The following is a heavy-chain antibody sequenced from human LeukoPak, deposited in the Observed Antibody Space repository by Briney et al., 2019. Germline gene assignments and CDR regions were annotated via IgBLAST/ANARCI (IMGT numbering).Heavy chain of an antibody. D-gene: IGHD3-22*01. V-gene: IGHV3-30*02. CDR3: AKGRGYYDTSGYYYFDAFDI. Sequence: GGSLRLSCAPSGFTFSSYGMHWVRQAPGKGLEWVTFIRYDGSNKYYADSVKGRFTISRDNSKNTLYLQMNSLRAEDTAVCYCAKGRGYYDTSGYYYFDAFDIWGQGTMVTVSS. CDR1: GFTFSSYG. J-gene: IGHJ3*02. CDR2: IRYDGSNK.